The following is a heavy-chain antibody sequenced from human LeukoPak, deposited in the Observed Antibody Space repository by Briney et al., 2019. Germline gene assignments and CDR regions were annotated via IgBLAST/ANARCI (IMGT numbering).Heavy chain of an antibody. CDR2: IIPIFDTA. V-gene: IGHV1-69*13. D-gene: IGHD6-19*01. CDR3: AGAGIAVAVYNWFDP. Sequence: SVKVSCKASGGTFSSYAISWVRQAPGQGLEWMGGIIPIFDTANYAQKFQGRVTITADESTSTAYMELSSLRSEDTAVYYCAGAGIAVAVYNWFDPWGQGTLVTVSS. CDR1: GGTFSSYA. J-gene: IGHJ5*02.